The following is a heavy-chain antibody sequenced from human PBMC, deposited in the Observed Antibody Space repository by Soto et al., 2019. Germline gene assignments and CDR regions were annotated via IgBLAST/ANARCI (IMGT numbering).Heavy chain of an antibody. J-gene: IGHJ3*01. CDR2: INAGSANT. D-gene: IGHD6-6*01. CDR1: GYTFTSYA. V-gene: IGHV1-46*03. CDR3: AVSSLEPNDAFDV. Sequence: ASVKVSCKASGYTFTSYAMHWVRQAPRQGLEWMGIINAGSANTIYAQKFQGRVTVTRDTSTSTVYIQLSSLRSDDTAVYYCAVSSLEPNDAFDVWGQGTLVT.